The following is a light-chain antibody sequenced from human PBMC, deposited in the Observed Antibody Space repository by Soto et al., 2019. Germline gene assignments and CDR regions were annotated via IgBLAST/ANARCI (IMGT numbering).Light chain of an antibody. CDR2: DVS. J-gene: IGLJ1*01. Sequence: QSALTQPASVSGSPGQSINISCTGTSSDAGGYNYVSWYQHHPGKAPKLIIYDVSNRPSGVSNPFSGSKSGNTASLTISGLQPEDEADYYCSSYTTSNTRQIVFGTGTKVTVL. CDR1: SSDAGGYNY. CDR3: SSYTTSNTRQIV. V-gene: IGLV2-14*03.